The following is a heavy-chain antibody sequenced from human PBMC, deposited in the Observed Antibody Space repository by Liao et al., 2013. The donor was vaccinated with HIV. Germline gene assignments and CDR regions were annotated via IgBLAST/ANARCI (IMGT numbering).Heavy chain of an antibody. CDR3: ARDQGYSSSWYVGPFGY. CDR1: GGSISSYY. D-gene: IGHD6-13*01. V-gene: IGHV4-59*01. Sequence: QVQLQESGPGLVKPSETLSLTCTVSGGSISSYYWSWIRQPPGKGLEWIGYIYYSGTINYNPSLKSRVTISVDTSKNQFSLKLNSVTAADTAVYYCARDQGYSSSWYVGPFGYWGQGTLVIVSS. J-gene: IGHJ4*02. CDR2: IYYSGTI.